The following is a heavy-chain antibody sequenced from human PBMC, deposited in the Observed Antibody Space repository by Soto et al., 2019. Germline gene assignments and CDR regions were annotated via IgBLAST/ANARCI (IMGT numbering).Heavy chain of an antibody. CDR1: GGSIDKSTYY. J-gene: IGHJ4*02. Sequence: QLQLQESGPGLVKPSETLSLTCTVSGGSIDKSTYYWCWIRQPPGKALEWIGSIYYSGSTYYYPSFKSRVTISVDTSRNQFSLKLSSVTVADTAVYYCARHHESGWYGYWGQGTLVTVSS. V-gene: IGHV4-39*01. D-gene: IGHD6-19*01. CDR3: ARHHESGWYGY. CDR2: IYYSGST.